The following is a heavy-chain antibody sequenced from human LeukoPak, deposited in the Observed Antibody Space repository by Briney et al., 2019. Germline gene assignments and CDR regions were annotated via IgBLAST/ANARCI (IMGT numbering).Heavy chain of an antibody. CDR2: INPDGGNT. Sequence: ASVKVSCKASGYTFTNSYIHWVRQAPGQVLEWMGLINPDGGNTNYAQNFQGRVTLTRDTSTSTVYMELSSLRSEDTAIYYCARGSWFGELLAGWFDPWGQGTLVTVSS. J-gene: IGHJ5*02. V-gene: IGHV1-46*01. CDR1: GYTFTNSY. D-gene: IGHD3-10*01. CDR3: ARGSWFGELLAGWFDP.